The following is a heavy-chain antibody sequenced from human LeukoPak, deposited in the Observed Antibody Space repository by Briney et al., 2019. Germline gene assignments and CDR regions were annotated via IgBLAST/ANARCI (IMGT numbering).Heavy chain of an antibody. CDR3: AREGYSSGSADFDY. CDR2: IYYSGST. D-gene: IGHD6-19*01. J-gene: IGHJ4*02. Sequence: SETLSLTCTVSGGSISSSSYYWGWIRQPPGKGLEWIGSIYYSGSTYYNPSLKSRVTISVDTSKNQFSLKLSSVTAADTAVYYCAREGYSSGSADFDYWGQGTLVTVSS. CDR1: GGSISSSSYY. V-gene: IGHV4-39*07.